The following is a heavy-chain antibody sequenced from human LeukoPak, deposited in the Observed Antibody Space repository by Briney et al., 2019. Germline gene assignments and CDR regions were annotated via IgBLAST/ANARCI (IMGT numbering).Heavy chain of an antibody. CDR3: ARDGGSSYYYYGMDV. J-gene: IGHJ6*02. Sequence: ASVKVSCKASGGTFTSYAISWVRQAPGQGLEWMGGIIPIFGIANYAQKFQGRVTITADKSTSTAYMELSSLRSEDTAVYYCARDGGSSYYYYGMDVWGQGTTVTVSS. V-gene: IGHV1-69*17. CDR1: GGTFTSYA. CDR2: IIPIFGIA. D-gene: IGHD6-6*01.